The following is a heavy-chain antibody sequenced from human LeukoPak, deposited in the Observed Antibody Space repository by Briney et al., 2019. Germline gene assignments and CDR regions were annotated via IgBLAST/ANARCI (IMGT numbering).Heavy chain of an antibody. CDR2: IKQDGSEI. CDR1: GFTFNNYW. CDR3: ARQLGGSGSY. Sequence: GGSLRLSCAASGFTFNNYWMSWVRQAPGKGLEWVANIKQDGSEIYYVDSVKGRFTISRDNTKNSVYLQMNSLRAEDTAVYYCARQLGGSGSYWGQGTLVTVSS. D-gene: IGHD3-10*01. J-gene: IGHJ4*02. V-gene: IGHV3-7*01.